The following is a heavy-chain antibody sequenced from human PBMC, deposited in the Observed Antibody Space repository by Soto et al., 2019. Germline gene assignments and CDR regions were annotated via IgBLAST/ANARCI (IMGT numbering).Heavy chain of an antibody. V-gene: IGHV4-31*03. J-gene: IGHJ6*02. D-gene: IGHD6-25*01. Sequence: PSETLSLTCSVSGGSISSVGHYGTWIRQQPGKGLEWIGYIDYSGSTDYTPSLKSRVTISVDTTKNQFSMNLSSVPAADTAIYYCARESGGYDSSARYGLDVWGQGTTVTVSS. CDR3: ARESGGYDSSARYGLDV. CDR1: GGSISSVGHY. CDR2: IDYSGST.